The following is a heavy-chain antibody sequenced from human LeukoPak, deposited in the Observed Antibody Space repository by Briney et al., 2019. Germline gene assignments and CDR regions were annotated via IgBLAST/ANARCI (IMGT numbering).Heavy chain of an antibody. CDR3: ARSGWYAALFDY. J-gene: IGHJ4*02. Sequence: GGSLRLSCAASGFTFSGYWMSWVRQAPGKGLEWVANIKQDGSEKYYVDSVKGRFTISRDNAKNSLYLQMNSLRAEDTAVYYCARSGWYAALFDYWGQGTLVTVSS. D-gene: IGHD6-19*01. CDR2: IKQDGSEK. CDR1: GFTFSGYW. V-gene: IGHV3-7*01.